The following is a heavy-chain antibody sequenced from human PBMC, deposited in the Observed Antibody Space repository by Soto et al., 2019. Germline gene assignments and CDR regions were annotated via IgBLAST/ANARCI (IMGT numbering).Heavy chain of an antibody. CDR1: GFTFSSYA. D-gene: IGHD3-22*01. CDR2: ISGSGGST. Sequence: GGSLRLSCAASGFTFSSYAMSWVRQAPGKGLEWVSAISGSGGSTYYADSVKGRFTIARDNSKNTLYLQMNSLRAEDTAVYSGAKDGFNYYDSSGYYWYFDLWGRGTLVTVSS. CDR3: AKDGFNYYDSSGYYWYFDL. V-gene: IGHV3-23*01. J-gene: IGHJ2*01.